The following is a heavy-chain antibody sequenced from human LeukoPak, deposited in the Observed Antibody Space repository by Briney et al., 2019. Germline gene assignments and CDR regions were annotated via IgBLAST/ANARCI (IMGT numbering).Heavy chain of an antibody. CDR2: IYSGGGT. CDR1: GFTVSSNY. CDR3: AREGVAGNWFDP. J-gene: IGHJ5*02. Sequence: GGSLRLSCAASGFTVSSNYMSWVRQAPGKGLEWVSVIYSGGGTYYADSVKGRFTISRDNSKNTLYLQMNSLRAEDTAVYYCAREGVAGNWFDPWGQGTLVTVSS. V-gene: IGHV3-66*01. D-gene: IGHD6-13*01.